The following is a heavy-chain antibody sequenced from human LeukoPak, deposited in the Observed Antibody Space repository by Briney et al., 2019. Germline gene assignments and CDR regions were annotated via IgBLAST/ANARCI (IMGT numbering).Heavy chain of an antibody. Sequence: GGSLRLSCAASGFTFSSYSMNWVRQAPGKGLEWVSSISSSSSYIYYADSVKGRFTISRDNAKNSLYLQMNSLRAEDTAVYYCARGEGGTPTEDNWFDPWGQGTLVTVSS. CDR2: ISSSSSYI. V-gene: IGHV3-21*01. CDR3: ARGEGGTPTEDNWFDP. J-gene: IGHJ5*02. CDR1: GFTFSSYS. D-gene: IGHD1-1*01.